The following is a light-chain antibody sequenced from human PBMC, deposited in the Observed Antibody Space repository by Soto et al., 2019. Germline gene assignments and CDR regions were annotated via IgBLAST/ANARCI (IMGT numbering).Light chain of an antibody. CDR1: QSVSSN. Sequence: EIVMTQSPATLSVSPGERATLSCRASQSVSSNLAWYQQKPGQAPRLLIYGASTRATGIPARFSGSGSGTEFTLTISSLQSEDFAVYYCQQYNQWRRTFGQGTKVDVK. CDR2: GAS. V-gene: IGKV3-15*01. J-gene: IGKJ1*01. CDR3: QQYNQWRRT.